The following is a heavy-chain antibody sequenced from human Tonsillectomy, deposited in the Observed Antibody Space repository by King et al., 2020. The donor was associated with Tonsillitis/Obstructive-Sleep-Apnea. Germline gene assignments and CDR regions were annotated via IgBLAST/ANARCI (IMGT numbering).Heavy chain of an antibody. Sequence: VQLVESGGGLVKPGGSLRLSCAASEFTFSDYFMSWIRQAPGKGLEWVSFISSSGSTVYYAASVKGRFTISRDNAKNSLYLQMNSLRAEDTAVYYCGGRTPIAWLLYWGQGTLVTVSS. CDR1: EFTFSDYF. CDR3: GGRTPIAWLLY. V-gene: IGHV3-11*01. D-gene: IGHD3-22*01. J-gene: IGHJ4*02. CDR2: ISSSGSTV.